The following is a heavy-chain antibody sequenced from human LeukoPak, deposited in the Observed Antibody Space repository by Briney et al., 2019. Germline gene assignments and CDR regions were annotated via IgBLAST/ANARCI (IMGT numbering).Heavy chain of an antibody. CDR3: ARGIARYDFWSEMGY. CDR1: GYTFTGYY. CDR2: INPNSGGT. V-gene: IGHV1-2*02. J-gene: IGHJ4*02. Sequence: GASVKVSCKASGYTFTGYYMHWVRQAPGQGLEWMGWINPNSGGTNYAQKFQGRVTLTRDTPISTAYMELSRLRSDDTAVYYCARGIARYDFWSEMGYWGQGTLVTVSS. D-gene: IGHD3-3*01.